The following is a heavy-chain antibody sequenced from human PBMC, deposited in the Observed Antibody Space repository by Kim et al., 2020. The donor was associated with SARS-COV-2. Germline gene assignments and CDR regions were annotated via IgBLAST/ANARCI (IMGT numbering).Heavy chain of an antibody. Sequence: SETLSLTCTVSGGSISSSSYYWGWIRQPPGKGLEWIGSIYYSGSTYYNPSLKSRVTISVDTSKNQFSLKLSSVTAADTAVYYCARHGSYMYHWFDPWGQG. CDR3: ARHGSYMYHWFDP. CDR1: GGSISSSSYY. D-gene: IGHD1-26*01. V-gene: IGHV4-39*01. CDR2: IYYSGST. J-gene: IGHJ5*02.